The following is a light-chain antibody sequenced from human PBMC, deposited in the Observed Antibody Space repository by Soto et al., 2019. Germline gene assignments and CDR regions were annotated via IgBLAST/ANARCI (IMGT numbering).Light chain of an antibody. V-gene: IGKV1-33*01. CDR1: QDISNY. CDR3: QQYEKVGLT. Sequence: DIQMTQSPSSLSASVGDRVTITCQASQDISNYLNWYRQKPGEAPKLLISDGSNLETGVPSRFSGSGSGTHFTFTISSLQPEDFATYHCQQYEKVGLTFGGGTKVDIK. CDR2: DGS. J-gene: IGKJ4*01.